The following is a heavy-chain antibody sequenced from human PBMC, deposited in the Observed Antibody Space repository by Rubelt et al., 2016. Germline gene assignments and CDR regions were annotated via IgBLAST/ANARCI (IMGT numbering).Heavy chain of an antibody. Sequence: QATGEGLEWVSAIGTAGDTYYPGSVKGRFTISRENAKNSLYLQMNSLRAGDTAVYYCTRDWGYSGYDRYYYYGMDVWGQGTTVTVSS. J-gene: IGHJ6*02. V-gene: IGHV3-13*01. D-gene: IGHD5-12*01. CDR2: IGTAGDT. CDR3: TRDWGYSGYDRYYYYGMDV.